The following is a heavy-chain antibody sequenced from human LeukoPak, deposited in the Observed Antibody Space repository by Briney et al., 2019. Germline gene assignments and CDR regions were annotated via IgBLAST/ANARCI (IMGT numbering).Heavy chain of an antibody. CDR3: AIPDPYGSGSLVEKNWYFDL. CDR1: GGSIGSRIYY. J-gene: IGHJ2*01. V-gene: IGHV4-39*01. Sequence: PSETLSLTRTVSGGSIGSRIYYWGWIRQPPGKGLEWIGTIYHSGGTYYNPSLKSRVTISVDTSKSQVSLKLDSVTAADTAVYYCAIPDPYGSGSLVEKNWYFDLWGRGTLVTVSS. CDR2: IYHSGGT. D-gene: IGHD3-10*01.